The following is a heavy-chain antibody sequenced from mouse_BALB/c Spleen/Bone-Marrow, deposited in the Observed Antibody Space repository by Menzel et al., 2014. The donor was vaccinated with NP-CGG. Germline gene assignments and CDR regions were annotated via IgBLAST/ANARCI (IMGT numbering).Heavy chain of an antibody. D-gene: IGHD1-1*01. CDR2: INPSTGYT. Sequence: QVQLQHSGAELAKPGASVKMSCKASGYTFTGYWMHWVKQRPGQGLEWIGYINPSTGYTNYNQRFKDKATLTADKSSSTAYMQLRSLTSEGSAIYYCTRGIAAVVAADFDYWGQGTTLTVSS. CDR3: TRGIAAVVAADFDY. V-gene: IGHV1-7*01. CDR1: GYTFTGYW. J-gene: IGHJ2*01.